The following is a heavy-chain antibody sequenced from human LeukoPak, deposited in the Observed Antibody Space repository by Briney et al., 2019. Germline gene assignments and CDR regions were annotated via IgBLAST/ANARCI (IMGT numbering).Heavy chain of an antibody. CDR3: ARDYCSGGSCYQDY. V-gene: IGHV3-30-3*01. CDR2: ISYDGSNK. J-gene: IGHJ4*02. D-gene: IGHD2-15*01. CDR1: GFTLSSYA. Sequence: GRSLRLSCAAPGFTLSSYAMHWVRQAPGKGLEWVAVISYDGSNKYYADSVKGRFTISRDNSKNTLYLQMNSLRAEDTAVYYCARDYCSGGSCYQDYWGQGTLVTVSS.